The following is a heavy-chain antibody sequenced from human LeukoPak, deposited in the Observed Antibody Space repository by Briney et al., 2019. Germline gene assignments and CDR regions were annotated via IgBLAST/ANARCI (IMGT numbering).Heavy chain of an antibody. CDR1: GGSVSSGSYY. D-gene: IGHD3-3*01. Sequence: SETLSLTCTVSGGSVSSGSYYWSWIRQPPGKELEYIGYIYASGTTNYNPSLMSRVTILLDMSKNQFSLRMSSVTAADTAVYYCARPTVFGVVGDWGQGTLVTVSS. J-gene: IGHJ4*02. CDR3: ARPTVFGVVGD. V-gene: IGHV4-61*01. CDR2: IYASGTT.